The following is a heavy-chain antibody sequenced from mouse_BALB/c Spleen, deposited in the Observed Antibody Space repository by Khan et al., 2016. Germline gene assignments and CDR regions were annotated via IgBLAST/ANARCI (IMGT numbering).Heavy chain of an antibody. J-gene: IGHJ4*01. V-gene: IGHV4-1*02. CDR3: SGQYGNYVGYAMDY. CDR1: GFDFSRYW. CDR2: INTDSSTI. D-gene: IGHD2-10*02. Sequence: EVQLQESGGGLVQPGGSLKLSCAASGFDFSRYWMSWVRQAPGKGLEWIGEINTDSSTINYTPSLKDKFIISRDNANITLYLKMSKVRSEDTALYYSSGQYGNYVGYAMDYWGQGTSVTVSS.